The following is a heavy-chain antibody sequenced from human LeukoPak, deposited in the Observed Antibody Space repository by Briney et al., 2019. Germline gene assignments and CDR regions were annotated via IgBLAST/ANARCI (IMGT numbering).Heavy chain of an antibody. D-gene: IGHD2-2*01. Sequence: PGRSLRLSCAASGFTFSSYSMNWVRQAPGKGLEWVSSISSSSSYIYYADSVKGRFTISRDNAKNSLYLQMNSLRAEDTAVYYCARDLERDVPAAIVYWGQGTLVTVSS. V-gene: IGHV3-21*04. CDR1: GFTFSSYS. CDR2: ISSSSSYI. J-gene: IGHJ4*02. CDR3: ARDLERDVPAAIVY.